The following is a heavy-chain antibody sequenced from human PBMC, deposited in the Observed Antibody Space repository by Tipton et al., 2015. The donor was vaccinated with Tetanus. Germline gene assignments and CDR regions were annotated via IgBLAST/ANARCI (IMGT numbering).Heavy chain of an antibody. V-gene: IGHV3-23*01. J-gene: IGHJ4*02. CDR1: GFTFSSYA. Sequence: SLRLSCAASGFTFSSYAMSWVRQAPGKGLEWVSAISGSGGSTYYADSVKGRFTISRDNSKNTLYLQMNSLRAEDTAVYYCAKANGAITMIVGALLYFDYWGQGTLVTVSS. CDR2: ISGSGGST. D-gene: IGHD3-22*01. CDR3: AKANGAITMIVGALLYFDY.